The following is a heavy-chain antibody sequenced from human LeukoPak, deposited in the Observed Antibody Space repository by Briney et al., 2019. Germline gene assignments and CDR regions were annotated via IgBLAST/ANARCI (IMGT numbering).Heavy chain of an antibody. CDR1: GFTFSSYA. CDR2: ISYDGSNK. CDR3: AREAYNAVYFDY. D-gene: IGHD1-1*01. V-gene: IGHV3-30-3*01. J-gene: IGHJ4*02. Sequence: GALRLSCAASGFTFSSYAMHWVRQAPGKGLEWVAVISYDGSNKYYADSVKGRFTISRAKNTLYLQMNSLRAEDTAVYYCAREAYNAVYFDYWGQGTLVTVSS.